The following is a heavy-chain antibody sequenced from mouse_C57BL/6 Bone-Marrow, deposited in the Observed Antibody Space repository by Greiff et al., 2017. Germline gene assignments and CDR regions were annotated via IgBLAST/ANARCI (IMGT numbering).Heavy chain of an antibody. V-gene: IGHV10-3*01. CDR3: VRDYYGSSYVGGAMDY. CDR1: GFTFNTYA. Sequence: EVQRVESGGGLVQPKGSLKLSCAASGFTFNTYAMHWVRQAPGTGLEWVSRIRSKSSNYATYYADSVKDRFTISRADSQSMLYLQMNNLKTEDTAMYYCVRDYYGSSYVGGAMDYWGQGTSVTVSS. D-gene: IGHD1-1*01. J-gene: IGHJ4*01. CDR2: IRSKSSNYAT.